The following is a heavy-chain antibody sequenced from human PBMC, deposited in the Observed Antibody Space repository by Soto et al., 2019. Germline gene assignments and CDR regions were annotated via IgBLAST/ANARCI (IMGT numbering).Heavy chain of an antibody. CDR1: GYTFTSYG. J-gene: IGHJ4*02. D-gene: IGHD3-3*01. Sequence: ASVKVSCKASGYTFTSYGISWVRQAPGQGLEWMGWISAYNGNTNYAQKLQGRVTMTTDTSTSTAYMELRSLRSDDTAVYYCARDTAAAFWSGYLGPDYWGQGTMVTVSS. CDR3: ARDTAAAFWSGYLGPDY. CDR2: ISAYNGNT. V-gene: IGHV1-18*01.